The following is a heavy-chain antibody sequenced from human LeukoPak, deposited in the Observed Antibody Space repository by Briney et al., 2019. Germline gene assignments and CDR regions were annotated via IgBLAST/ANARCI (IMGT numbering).Heavy chain of an antibody. V-gene: IGHV4-31*03. CDR3: ARARRPDYFDY. Sequence: SETLSLTCTVSGGSISSGGYHWSWIRQHPGKGLEWIGYIYYSGSTYYNPSLKSRVTISVDTSKNQFSLKLSSVTAADTAVYYCARARRPDYFDYWGQGTLVTVSS. CDR2: IYYSGST. J-gene: IGHJ4*02. CDR1: GGSISSGGYH.